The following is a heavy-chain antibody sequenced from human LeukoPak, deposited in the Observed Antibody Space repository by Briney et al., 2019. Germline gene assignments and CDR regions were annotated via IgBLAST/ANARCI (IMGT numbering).Heavy chain of an antibody. J-gene: IGHJ4*02. V-gene: IGHV7-4-1*02. D-gene: IGHD1-26*01. CDR3: ARPPTLVGATVRFDY. Sequence: ASVKVSCKASGYTFTSYAMNWVRQAPGQGLEWMGWINTNTGNPTYAQGFTGRFVFSLDTSVSTAYLQISSLKAEDTAVYYCARPPTLVGATVRFDYWGQGTRVTVSS. CDR1: GYTFTSYA. CDR2: INTNTGNP.